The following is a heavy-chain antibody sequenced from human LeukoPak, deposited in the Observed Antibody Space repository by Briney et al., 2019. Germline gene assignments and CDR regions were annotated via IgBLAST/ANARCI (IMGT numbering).Heavy chain of an antibody. Sequence: SETLSLTCTVSGYSISSGYYWGWIRQPPGKGLEWIGSIYHSGSTYYNPSLKSRVTISVDTSKNQFSLKLSSVTAADTAVFYCARVRGSGWDIDYWGQGTLVTVSS. CDR1: GYSISSGYY. J-gene: IGHJ4*02. D-gene: IGHD6-19*01. CDR2: IYHSGST. CDR3: ARVRGSGWDIDY. V-gene: IGHV4-38-2*02.